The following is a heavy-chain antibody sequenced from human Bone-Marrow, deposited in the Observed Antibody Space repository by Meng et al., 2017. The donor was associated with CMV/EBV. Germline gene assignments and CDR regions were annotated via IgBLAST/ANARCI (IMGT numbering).Heavy chain of an antibody. CDR1: GFTFKNFG. D-gene: IGHD6-6*01. V-gene: IGHV3-33*06. J-gene: IGHJ6*02. CDR3: AKDRGNSSPYGMDV. Sequence: GGSLRLSCAASGFTFKNFGMHWVRQAPGKGLEWVAVIWYDGNNKYFVDSVKGRFTISRDNSKNTLYLQMNSLRAEDTAVYYCAKDRGNSSPYGMDVWGQGTTGTVSS. CDR2: IWYDGNNK.